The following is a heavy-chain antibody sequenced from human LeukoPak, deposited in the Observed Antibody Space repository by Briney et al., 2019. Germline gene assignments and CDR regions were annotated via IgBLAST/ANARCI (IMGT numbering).Heavy chain of an antibody. D-gene: IGHD5-18*01. CDR3: ARGKGGYSYGTFDY. V-gene: IGHV3-21*01. J-gene: IGHJ4*02. CDR1: GFTFSSYS. Sequence: GGSLRLSCAASGFTFSSYSMNWVRQAPGKGLEWVSSTSSSSSYIYYADSVKGRFTISRDNAKNSLYLQMNSLRAEDTAVYYCARGKGGYSYGTFDYWGQGTLVTVSS. CDR2: TSSSSSYI.